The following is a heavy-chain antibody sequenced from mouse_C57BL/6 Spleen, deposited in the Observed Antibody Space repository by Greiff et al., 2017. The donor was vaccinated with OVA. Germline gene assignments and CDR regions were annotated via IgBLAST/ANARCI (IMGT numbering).Heavy chain of an antibody. D-gene: IGHD2-4*01. CDR1: GYAFSSYW. J-gene: IGHJ4*01. CDR2: IYPGDGDT. V-gene: IGHV1-80*01. Sequence: VKLMESGAELVKPGASVKISCKASGYAFSSYWMNWVKQRPGKGLEWIGQIYPGDGDTNYNGKFKGKATLTADKSSSTAYMQLSSLTSEDSAVYFCAPFYYDYAMDYWGQGTSVTVSS. CDR3: APFYYDYAMDY.